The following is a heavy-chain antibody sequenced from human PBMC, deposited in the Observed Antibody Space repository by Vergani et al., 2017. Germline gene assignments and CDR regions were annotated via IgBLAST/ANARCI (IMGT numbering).Heavy chain of an antibody. Sequence: QVQLQESGPGLVKPSQTLSLTCTVSGGSINSHNYYWSWIRQPAGKGLEWIGRILTSGSTNYHPSLKSRVTMSEDTSKNQFSLNLTSVTAADTAVYFCARGGCLGGSCYKPLFDYWGQGILVTVSS. V-gene: IGHV4-61*02. CDR1: GGSINSHNYY. CDR3: ARGGCLGGSCYKPLFDY. D-gene: IGHD2-15*01. CDR2: ILTSGST. J-gene: IGHJ4*02.